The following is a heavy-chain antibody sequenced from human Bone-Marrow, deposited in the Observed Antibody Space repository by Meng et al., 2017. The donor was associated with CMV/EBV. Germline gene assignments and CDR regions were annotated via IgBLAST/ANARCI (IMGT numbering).Heavy chain of an antibody. CDR3: AAEMYSGSYYFDY. CDR1: GFTFTSSA. CDR2: IVVGSGNT. V-gene: IGHV1-58*01. Sequence: SVKVSCKASGFTFTSSAVQWVRQARGQRLEWIGWIVVGSGNTNYEQKFQERVTITRDMSTSTAYMELSSLRSEDTAVYYCAAEMYSGSYYFDYWGQGTLVTVSS. J-gene: IGHJ4*02. D-gene: IGHD1-26*01.